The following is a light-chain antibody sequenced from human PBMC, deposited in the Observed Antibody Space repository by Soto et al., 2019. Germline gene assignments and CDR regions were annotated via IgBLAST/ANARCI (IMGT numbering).Light chain of an antibody. Sequence: EIVMTQSPTILSVSPGERATLSCRASQSVSSNLAWYQQRPGQAPRLLIYGASTRDTGIPARFSGSESGTEFTLTISNLQSEDAAVYFCQQYNDWPRTFGQGTRLEIK. V-gene: IGKV3D-15*01. CDR2: GAS. CDR1: QSVSSN. J-gene: IGKJ5*01. CDR3: QQYNDWPRT.